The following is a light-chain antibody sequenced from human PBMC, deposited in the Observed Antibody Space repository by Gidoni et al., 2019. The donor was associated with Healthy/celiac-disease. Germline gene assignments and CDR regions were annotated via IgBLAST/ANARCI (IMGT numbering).Light chain of an antibody. CDR1: SSDVGGYNY. CDR2: EVS. Sequence: QPALTQPASVSGFPGQSLTISCTGTSSDVGGYNYVSWYQQHPGKAPKLMIYEVSNRPSGVSNRFSGSKSGNTASLTISGLQAEDEADYYCSSYTSSSTPVVFGGGTKLTVL. J-gene: IGLJ2*01. V-gene: IGLV2-14*01. CDR3: SSYTSSSTPVV.